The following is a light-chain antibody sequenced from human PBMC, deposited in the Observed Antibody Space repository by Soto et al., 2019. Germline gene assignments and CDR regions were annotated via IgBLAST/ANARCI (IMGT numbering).Light chain of an antibody. J-gene: IGKJ1*01. CDR2: GAS. CDR1: QSVSSSY. V-gene: IGKV3-20*01. CDR3: QQYGSSRWT. Sequence: EIVLTQSPGTLSLSPGEGATLSCRASQSVSSSYLAWYQQNRGQAPRLLIYGASTRATGTPDRFSGSGSGTDFTLTITRLEPEDFAVYYCQQYGSSRWTCGQGTKVDIK.